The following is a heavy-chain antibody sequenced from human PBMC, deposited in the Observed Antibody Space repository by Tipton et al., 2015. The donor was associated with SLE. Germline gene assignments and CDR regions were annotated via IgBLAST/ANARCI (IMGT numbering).Heavy chain of an antibody. Sequence: WVRQAPGKGLEWIGSIFYSGSSYYNPSLKSRVTIYVDTSKNQFPLKLSSVTAADTAVYYCARLEDPFGIFGVPKGWFDPWGQGTLVTVSS. CDR2: IFYSGSS. D-gene: IGHD3-3*01. CDR3: ARLEDPFGIFGVPKGWFDP. V-gene: IGHV4-39*01. J-gene: IGHJ5*02.